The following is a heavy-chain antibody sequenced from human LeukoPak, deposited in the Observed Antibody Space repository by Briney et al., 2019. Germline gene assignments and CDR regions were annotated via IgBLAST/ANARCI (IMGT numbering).Heavy chain of an antibody. CDR2: ISSSGSTI. J-gene: IGHJ3*02. CDR3: ARTAPYCGRDCLVGSISDAFDI. Sequence: GGSLRLSCAATGFTFSDYYMSWIRQAPGKGLEWVSYISSSGSTIYYADSVKGRFTISRDNAKNSLYLQMNSLRAEDTAVYSCARTAPYCGRDCLVGSISDAFDIWGQGTMVTVSS. CDR1: GFTFSDYY. V-gene: IGHV3-11*01. D-gene: IGHD2-21*01.